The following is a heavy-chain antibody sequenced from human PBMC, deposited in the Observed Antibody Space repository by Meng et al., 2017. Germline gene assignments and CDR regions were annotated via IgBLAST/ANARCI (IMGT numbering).Heavy chain of an antibody. CDR1: GYTFTAYY. D-gene: IGHD6-13*01. V-gene: IGHV1-2*06. J-gene: IGHJ4*02. CDR2: IDPNSGVT. Sequence: QVPWGQVWGEVKKPGASVKASCTPSGYTFTAYYIHWVRQAPGQGLDWMGRIDPNSGVTEYAQKFQGRVTVTGDTSISTAYMELSRLRSDDTAIYYCVRDEDISAAGKLFGDYWGQGTLVTVSS. CDR3: VRDEDISAAGKLFGDY.